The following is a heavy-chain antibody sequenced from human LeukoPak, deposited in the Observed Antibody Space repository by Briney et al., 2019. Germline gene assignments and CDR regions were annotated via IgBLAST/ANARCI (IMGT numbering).Heavy chain of an antibody. CDR1: GFTFSSYW. J-gene: IGHJ4*02. D-gene: IGHD5-12*01. V-gene: IGHV3-7*01. Sequence: HPGGSLRLSCAASGFTFSSYWMNWARQAPGKGLEWVASINHNGNVNYYVDSVKGRFTISRDNAKNTLYLQMNSLRAEDTAVYYCARGEALLVGYSGYVGARGGDWGQGTLVTVSS. CDR3: ARGEALLVGYSGYVGARGGD. CDR2: INHNGNVN.